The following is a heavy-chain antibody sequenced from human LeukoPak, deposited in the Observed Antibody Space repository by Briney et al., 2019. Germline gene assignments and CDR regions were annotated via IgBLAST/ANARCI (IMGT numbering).Heavy chain of an antibody. D-gene: IGHD6-13*01. J-gene: IGHJ6*02. V-gene: IGHV3-53*01. CDR3: ARDIASAFYYGLDL. CDR1: GFTVSSNY. Sequence: PGGSLRLPCAASGFTVSSNYMDWVRQAPGKGLEWVSVIYGGGATYYADAVKGRFTISRDSAQNTLYLQMNSLRTEDTAVYYCARDIASAFYYGLDLWGQGTTVTVSS. CDR2: IYGGGAT.